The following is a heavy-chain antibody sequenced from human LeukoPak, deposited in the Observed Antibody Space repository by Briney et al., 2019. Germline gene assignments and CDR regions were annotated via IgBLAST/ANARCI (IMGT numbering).Heavy chain of an antibody. V-gene: IGHV3-30-3*01. J-gene: IGHJ3*01. CDR1: GFTFSTYA. Sequence: GGPLRLSCAASGFTFSTYAMYWVRQAPGKGLEWVAIVSYDGSIEYYADSVKGRFTISRDNSKNTLYLQMNSLRAEDTAVYYCARDLLGGGLDYWGQGTMVTVSS. D-gene: IGHD3-16*01. CDR2: VSYDGSIE. CDR3: ARDLLGGGLDY.